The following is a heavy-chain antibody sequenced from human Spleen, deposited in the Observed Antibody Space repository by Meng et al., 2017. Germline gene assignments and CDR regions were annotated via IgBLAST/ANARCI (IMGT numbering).Heavy chain of an antibody. CDR3: ARDSPRDQITMVRGVPDY. D-gene: IGHD3-10*01. CDR1: GYTFTGYY. J-gene: IGHJ4*02. Sequence: ASVKVSCKASGYTFTGYYMHWVRQAPGQGLEWMGWINPNSGGTNYAQKLQGRVTMTRDTSISTAYMELSRLRSDDTAVYYCARDSPRDQITMVRGVPDYWGQGTLVTVSS. CDR2: INPNSGGT. V-gene: IGHV1-2*02.